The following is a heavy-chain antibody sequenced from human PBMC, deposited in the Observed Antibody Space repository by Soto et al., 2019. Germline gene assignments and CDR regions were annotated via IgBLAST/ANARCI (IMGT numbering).Heavy chain of an antibody. V-gene: IGHV3-23*01. CDR2: ISGTNYNIYSI. J-gene: IGHJ4*02. CDR3: AKAAYTLPTDY. CDR1: EFTFSDYA. D-gene: IGHD2-2*02. Sequence: GALRLSCAASEFTFSDYAMSWVRQAPGKGLEWVSGISGTNYNIYSIYYADSVKGRFTISRDNSQNMLYLQMNSLRVDDTAVYYCAKAAYTLPTDYWGQGALVTVSS.